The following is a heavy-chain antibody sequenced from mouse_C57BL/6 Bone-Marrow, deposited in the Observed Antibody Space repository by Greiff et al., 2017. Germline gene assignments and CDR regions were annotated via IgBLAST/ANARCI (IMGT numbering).Heavy chain of an antibody. V-gene: IGHV14-1*01. J-gene: IGHJ4*01. CDR1: GFNIKDYY. Sequence: EVKLQQSGAELVRPGASVKLSCTASGFNIKDYYMHWVKQRPEQGLEWIGRIDPEDGDTASASKFPGKATMTADTSSNTAYLQLLSLTAEDTAVYYCTPGGCAMDYWGQGTSVTVSS. CDR2: IDPEDGDT. CDR3: TPGGCAMDY.